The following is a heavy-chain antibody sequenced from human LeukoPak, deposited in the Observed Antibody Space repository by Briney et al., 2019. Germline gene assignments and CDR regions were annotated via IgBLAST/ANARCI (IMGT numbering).Heavy chain of an antibody. CDR3: ARRVLWFGD. V-gene: IGHV4-38-2*02. J-gene: IGHJ4*02. CDR2: IYHSGST. CDR1: GYSISSGYY. D-gene: IGHD3-10*01. Sequence: PSETLSLTCTVSGYSISSGYYWGWIRQPPGKGLEWIGSIYHSGSTYYNPSLKRRVTISVDTSKNQFSLKLSSVTAADTAVYYCARRVLWFGDWGQGPLVTVSS.